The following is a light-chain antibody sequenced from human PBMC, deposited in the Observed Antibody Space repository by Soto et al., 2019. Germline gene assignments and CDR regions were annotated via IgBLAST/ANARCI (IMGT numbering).Light chain of an antibody. CDR2: EVS. CDR3: SSYTSSGTYV. Sequence: QSALTQPASVSGSPGQSITISCTGTSSDVGVYNYVSWYQQHPGKAPKLMIYEVSDRPSGVSNRFSGSKSGNTAYLNISGLHADDEADYYCSSYTSSGTYVFGTGTKVTVL. V-gene: IGLV2-14*01. CDR1: SSDVGVYNY. J-gene: IGLJ1*01.